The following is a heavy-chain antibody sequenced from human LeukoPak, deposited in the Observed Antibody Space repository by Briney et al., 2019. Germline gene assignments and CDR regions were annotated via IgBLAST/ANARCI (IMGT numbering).Heavy chain of an antibody. Sequence: ASVKVSCKASGYTFTSYDINWVRQATGQGLEWMGWMNPNSGNTGYAQKFQGRVTMTRDTSISTTYMELSRLRSDDTAVYYCARNRMLLAYYYYGMDVWGQGTTVTVSS. J-gene: IGHJ6*02. CDR3: ARNRMLLAYYYYGMDV. CDR1: GYTFTSYD. CDR2: MNPNSGNT. V-gene: IGHV1-8*01. D-gene: IGHD3-16*01.